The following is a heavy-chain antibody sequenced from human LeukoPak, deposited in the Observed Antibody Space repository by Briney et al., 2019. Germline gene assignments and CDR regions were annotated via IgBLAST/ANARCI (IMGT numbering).Heavy chain of an antibody. CDR2: ISSGSSTI. CDR1: GFTFSSYS. D-gene: IGHD3-3*01. CDR3: ASTIDKVDFWSGYPLDY. V-gene: IGHV3-48*04. J-gene: IGHJ4*02. Sequence: GGSLRLSCAASGFTFSSYSMNWVRQAPGKGLEWVSYISSGSSTIYYADPVKGRFTISRDNAKNSLYLQMNSLRAEDTAVYYCASTIDKVDFWSGYPLDYWGQGTLVTVSS.